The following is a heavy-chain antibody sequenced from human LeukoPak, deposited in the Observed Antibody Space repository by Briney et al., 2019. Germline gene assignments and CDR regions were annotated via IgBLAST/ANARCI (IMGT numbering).Heavy chain of an antibody. CDR3: ARGSGSSAFDI. J-gene: IGHJ3*02. CDR1: GFPFSDYY. Sequence: GGSLRLPCAASGFPFSDYYMSWIRRAPAKGLEGVSYLSSSRTYKNYADSVKDRFPISRDNAKNSLYLQMNRLRAEDTAVYYCARGSGSSAFDIWGQGTMVTVSS. CDR2: LSSSRTYK. D-gene: IGHD3-10*01. V-gene: IGHV3-11*05.